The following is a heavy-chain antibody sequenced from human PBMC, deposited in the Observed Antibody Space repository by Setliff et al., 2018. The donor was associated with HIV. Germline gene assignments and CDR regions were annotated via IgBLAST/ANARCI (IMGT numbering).Heavy chain of an antibody. CDR2: INPAGNPT. J-gene: IGHJ3*02. D-gene: IGHD5-12*01. V-gene: IGHV1-46*01. Sequence: GASVKVSCKASGYTFTGYYIHWVRQAPGQGLEWMGIINPAGNPTSYAQKFQGRLTMTRDTSTNTVYMELSSLRSEDTAVYYCASAGAWQRNALDIWGQGTMVTVSS. CDR3: ASAGAWQRNALDI. CDR1: GYTFTGYY.